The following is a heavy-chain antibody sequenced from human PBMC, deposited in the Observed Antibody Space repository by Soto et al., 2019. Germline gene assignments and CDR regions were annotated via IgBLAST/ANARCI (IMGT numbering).Heavy chain of an antibody. CDR2: ISDNGGTT. D-gene: IGHD4-17*01. CDR3: AKDPQPVTIDFDS. Sequence: GGSLRLTCAASEFTFSNYAMSWVRQAPGKGLEWVSSISDNGGTTYYADSVKGRFTISRDNSKNTLYLQMNSLRAEDTAVYYCAKDPQPVTIDFDSWGQGT. J-gene: IGHJ4*02. CDR1: EFTFSNYA. V-gene: IGHV3-23*01.